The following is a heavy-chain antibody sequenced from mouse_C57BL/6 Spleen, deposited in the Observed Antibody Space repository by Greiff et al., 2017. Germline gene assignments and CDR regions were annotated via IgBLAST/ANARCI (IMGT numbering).Heavy chain of an antibody. Sequence: QVQLQQSGAELARPGASVKMSCKASGYTFTSYTMHWVKQRPGQGLEWIGYINPSSGYTKYNQKFKDKATFAADKSSSTAYMQLSRLTSEDSAVXYCAREGTTEVAEDWYFDVWGTGTTVTVLL. D-gene: IGHD1-1*01. J-gene: IGHJ1*03. CDR1: GYTFTSYT. CDR2: INPSSGYT. V-gene: IGHV1-4*01. CDR3: AREGTTEVAEDWYFDV.